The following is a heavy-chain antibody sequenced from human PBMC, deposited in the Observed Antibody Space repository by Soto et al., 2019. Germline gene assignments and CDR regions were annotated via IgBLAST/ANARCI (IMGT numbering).Heavy chain of an antibody. CDR2: ISYDGSNK. V-gene: IGHV3-30*18. CDR3: AKGLEEGTYFDY. D-gene: IGHD3-16*01. J-gene: IGHJ4*02. Sequence: PGGSLRLSCAASGFTFSSYGMHWVRQAPGKGLEWVAVISYDGSNKYYADSVKGRFTISRDNSKNTLYLQMNSLRAEDTAVYYCAKGLEEGTYFDYWGQGTLVTVSS. CDR1: GFTFSSYG.